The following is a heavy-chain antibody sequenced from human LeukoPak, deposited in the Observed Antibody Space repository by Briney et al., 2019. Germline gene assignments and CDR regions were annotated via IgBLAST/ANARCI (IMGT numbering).Heavy chain of an antibody. V-gene: IGHV4-34*01. CDR1: GGSFTGHH. CDR2: VNRRGTT. D-gene: IGHD4-23*01. CDR3: ERDPTTVVTLPYYFDF. J-gene: IGHJ4*02. Sequence: SETLSLTCAVYGGSFTGHHWNWIRQSAGKGLEWIGEVNRRGTTNYNPSLKSRVTISVDTSKNQFFLKLTSVTAADTAVYYCERDPTTVVTLPYYFDFWGQGTLVTVSS.